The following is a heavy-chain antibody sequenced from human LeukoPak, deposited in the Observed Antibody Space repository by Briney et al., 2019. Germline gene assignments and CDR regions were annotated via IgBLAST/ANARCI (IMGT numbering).Heavy chain of an antibody. D-gene: IGHD1-1*01. CDR1: GFTFSSYA. CDR3: AKDTPTTGYHLDS. Sequence: PGGSLRLSCAASGFTFSSYAMHWVRQAPGKGLEWVAVISYDGSNKYYADSVKGRFTISRDNSKNTLYLQMNSLRAEDTAVYYCAKDTPTTGYHLDSWGQGTLVTVSS. V-gene: IGHV3-30*04. CDR2: ISYDGSNK. J-gene: IGHJ4*02.